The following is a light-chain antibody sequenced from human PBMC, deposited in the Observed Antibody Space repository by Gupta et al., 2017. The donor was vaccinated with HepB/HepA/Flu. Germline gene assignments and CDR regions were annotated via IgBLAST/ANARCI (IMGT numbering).Light chain of an antibody. CDR3: QQRDNTPST. V-gene: IGKV1-39*01. Sequence: DIQMTQSPSSLSASVGDRVTITCRASQNINKYLNWYQQRPGKAPKVLIYAASHVLTGVPSRFNGSGSGTEFTLTISNLQPDDFAIYYCQQRDNTPSTFGQGTKVEIK. J-gene: IGKJ1*01. CDR1: QNINKY. CDR2: AAS.